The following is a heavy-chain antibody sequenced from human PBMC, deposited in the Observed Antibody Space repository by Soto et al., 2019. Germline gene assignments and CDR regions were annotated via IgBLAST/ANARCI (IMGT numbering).Heavy chain of an antibody. CDR3: TRYYYESSGYYVY. V-gene: IGHV3-49*04. D-gene: IGHD3-22*01. Sequence: GGSLSLSCTVSGFTFGNYALSWVRQAPGKGPEWVGFIRSEAYGGTTDYAASVKGRFIISRDDSKSIAYLEINSLQTDDTAVYYCTRYYYESSGYYVYWGQGTLVTVSS. CDR1: GFTFGNYA. CDR2: IRSEAYGGTT. J-gene: IGHJ4*02.